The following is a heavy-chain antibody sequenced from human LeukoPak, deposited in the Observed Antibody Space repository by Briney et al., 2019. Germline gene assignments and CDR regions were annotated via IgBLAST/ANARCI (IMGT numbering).Heavy chain of an antibody. CDR3: ARRAAAHEPYYYYYMDV. CDR1: GFTFSSYG. J-gene: IGHJ6*03. CDR2: IWYDGSNK. V-gene: IGHV3-33*01. Sequence: GRSLRLSCAASGFTFSSYGMHWVRQAPGKGLEWVAVIWYDGSNKYYADSVKGRFTISRDNSKNTLYLQMNSLRAEDTAVYYCARRAAAHEPYYYYYMDVWGKGTTVTVSS. D-gene: IGHD2-15*01.